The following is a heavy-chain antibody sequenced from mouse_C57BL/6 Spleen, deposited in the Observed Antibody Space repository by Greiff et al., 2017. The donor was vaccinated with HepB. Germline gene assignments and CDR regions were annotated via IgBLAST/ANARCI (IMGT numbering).Heavy chain of an antibody. CDR3: ARHDYGSSYVRYFDY. D-gene: IGHD1-1*01. V-gene: IGHV5-6*02. J-gene: IGHJ2*01. CDR2: ISSGGSYT. CDR1: GFTFSSYG. Sequence: EVKLVESGGDLVKPGGSLKLSCAASGFTFSSYGMSWVRQTPDKRLEWVATISSGGSYTYYPDSVKGRFTISRDNAKNTLYLQMSSLKSEDTAMYYCARHDYGSSYVRYFDYWGQGTTLTVSS.